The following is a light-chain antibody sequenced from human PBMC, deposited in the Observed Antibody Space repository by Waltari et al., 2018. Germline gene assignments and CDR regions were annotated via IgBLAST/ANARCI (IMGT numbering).Light chain of an antibody. CDR1: NSDVGTSTY. J-gene: IGLJ2*01. V-gene: IGLV2-8*01. Sequence: QSALTQPPSATGSPGQLVTISCTGTNSDVGTSTYVSWYQHRAGKAPKLIIFDVNRRPSGVPDRFSGSRSDNTASLTVSGLQAEDEADYYCSSYAGNNISLFGGGTKLTVL. CDR3: SSYAGNNISL. CDR2: DVN.